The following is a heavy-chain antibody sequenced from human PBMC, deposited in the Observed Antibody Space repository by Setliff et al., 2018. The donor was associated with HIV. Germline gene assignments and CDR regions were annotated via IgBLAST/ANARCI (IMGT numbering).Heavy chain of an antibody. CDR1: GDTLRKSG. J-gene: IGHJ4*03. V-gene: IGHV1-69*13. CDR2: IIPMFGKV. CDR3: ARSPQGGYFDY. Sequence: SVKVSCKASGDTLRKSGFNWVRLAPGEGLEWMGGIIPMFGKVEYAQTFQGRVTITADESTSTVYMEMTSLRSDDTAVYHCARSPQGGYFDYWGQGTLVTVSS.